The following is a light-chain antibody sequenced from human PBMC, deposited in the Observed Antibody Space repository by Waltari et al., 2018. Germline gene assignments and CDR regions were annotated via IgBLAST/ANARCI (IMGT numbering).Light chain of an antibody. CDR3: QVWDANTDPGV. Sequence: SYVLTQPPSVAVAPGETARVTCGGNNIESKRVHWYQQKPGQAPVLVISYDSDRPSGIPELFSGSNSGDTATLTISRVEAGDEAYYYCQVWDANTDPGVFGTGTEVTVL. CDR1: NIESKR. CDR2: YDS. J-gene: IGLJ1*01. V-gene: IGLV3-21*01.